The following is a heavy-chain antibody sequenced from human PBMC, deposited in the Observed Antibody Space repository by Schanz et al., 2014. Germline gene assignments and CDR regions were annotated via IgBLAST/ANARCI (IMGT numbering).Heavy chain of an antibody. CDR2: LSFDSRHI. CDR3: ARDGVAATTDFEY. D-gene: IGHD1-1*01. Sequence: EVQLVESGGELVQPGGSLRLSCTASGFSFDSYNMNWVRQSPGKGLEWVAFLSFDSRHIYYADSVKGRFTISRDNAKSSLHLQMNSLRADDTAVYYCARDGVAATTDFEYWGQGALVTVSS. V-gene: IGHV3-21*06. CDR1: GFSFDSYN. J-gene: IGHJ4*02.